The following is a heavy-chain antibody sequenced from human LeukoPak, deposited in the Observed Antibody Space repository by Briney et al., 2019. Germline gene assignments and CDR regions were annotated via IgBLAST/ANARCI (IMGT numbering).Heavy chain of an antibody. CDR3: ARRGGAVAGTGYYYYYYYMDV. J-gene: IGHJ6*03. D-gene: IGHD6-19*01. CDR1: GGSFSGYY. Sequence: SENLSLTRAVYGGSFSGYYWSWIRQPPGKGLEWIGEINHSGSTNYNPSLKSRVTISVDTSKNQFSLKLSSVTAADTAVYYCARRGGAVAGTGYYYYYYYMDVWGKGTTVTVSS. V-gene: IGHV4-34*01. CDR2: INHSGST.